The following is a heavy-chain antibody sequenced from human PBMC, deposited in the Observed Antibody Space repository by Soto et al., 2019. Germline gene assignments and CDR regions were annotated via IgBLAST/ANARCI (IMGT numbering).Heavy chain of an antibody. V-gene: IGHV3-49*03. CDR1: GFTFGDYA. CDR3: TKTIFGVVTTYYYYMDV. Sequence: GGSLRLSCTASGFTFGDYAMSRFRQAPGKGLEWVGFIRSKAYGGTTEYAASVKGRFTISRDDSKSIAYLQMNSLKTEDTAVYYCTKTIFGVVTTYYYYMDVWGKGTTVTVSS. J-gene: IGHJ6*03. CDR2: IRSKAYGGTT. D-gene: IGHD3-3*01.